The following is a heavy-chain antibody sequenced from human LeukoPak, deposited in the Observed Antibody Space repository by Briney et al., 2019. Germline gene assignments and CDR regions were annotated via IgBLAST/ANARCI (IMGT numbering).Heavy chain of an antibody. V-gene: IGHV4-34*01. CDR1: GGSFSGYY. J-gene: IGHJ4*02. CDR3: ARDKESGSLYYFDY. CDR2: INHSGST. Sequence: SETLSLTCAVYGGSFSGYYWSWIRQPPGKGLEWIGEINHSGSTNYNPSLKSRVTISVDTSKNQFSLKLSSVTAADTAVYYCARDKESGSLYYFDYWGQGTLVTVSS. D-gene: IGHD1-26*01.